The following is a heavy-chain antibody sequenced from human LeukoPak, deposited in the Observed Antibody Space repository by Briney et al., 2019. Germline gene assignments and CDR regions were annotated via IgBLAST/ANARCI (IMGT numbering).Heavy chain of an antibody. V-gene: IGHV3-9*01. CDR3: AKAEGFFGGYYDH. J-gene: IGHJ4*02. CDR2: ISWNSGSI. D-gene: IGHD4-23*01. CDR1: GFTFDDYA. Sequence: PGRSLRLSCAASGFTFDDYAMHWVRQAPGKGLEWVSGISWNSGSIDYADSVKGRFTISRDNAENSLYLQMNSLRAEDTAFYYCAKAEGFFGGYYDHWGQGTLVTVSS.